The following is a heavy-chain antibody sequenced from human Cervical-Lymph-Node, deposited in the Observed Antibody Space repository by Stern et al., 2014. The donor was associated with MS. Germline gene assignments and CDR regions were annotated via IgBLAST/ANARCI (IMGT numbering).Heavy chain of an antibody. D-gene: IGHD2-2*01. CDR3: ARGGDIVVVPAAINDY. CDR1: GFTFSSYS. Sequence: EVQLVESGGGLVKPGGSLRLSCAASGFTFSSYSMNWVRQAPGKGLEWVSSISSSSSYIYYADAVKGRFTISRDNAKNSLYLQMNSLRAEDTAVYYCARGGDIVVVPAAINDYWGQETLVTVSS. CDR2: ISSSSSYI. J-gene: IGHJ4*02. V-gene: IGHV3-21*01.